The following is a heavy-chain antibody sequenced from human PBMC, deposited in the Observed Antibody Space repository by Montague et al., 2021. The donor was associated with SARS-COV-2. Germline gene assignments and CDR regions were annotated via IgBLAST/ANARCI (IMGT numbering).Heavy chain of an antibody. V-gene: IGHV4-39*01. Sequence: SETLSLTCTVSGGSISSSSYYWGWIRQPPGKGLEWIGSIYYSGSTYYNPSLKSRVTISVDTSKNQFSLKLGSVTAADTAVYYCAGSPPGIAAAGTVAAFDIGGQGTMVTVSS. CDR3: AGSPPGIAAAGTVAAFDI. CDR2: IYYSGST. CDR1: GGSISSSSYY. D-gene: IGHD6-13*01. J-gene: IGHJ3*02.